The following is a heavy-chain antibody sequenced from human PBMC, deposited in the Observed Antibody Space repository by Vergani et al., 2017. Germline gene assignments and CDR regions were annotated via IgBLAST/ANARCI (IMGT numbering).Heavy chain of an antibody. CDR2: IDWDDDK. Sequence: QVTLRESGPALVKPTQTLTLTCTFSGFSLSTSGMCVSWIRQPPGKALEWLARIDWDDDKYYSTSLKTRLTISKDTSKNQVVLTMTNMDPVDTATYYCARIVHSYSSGWYRGFDYWGQGTLVTVSS. D-gene: IGHD6-19*01. V-gene: IGHV2-70*15. CDR3: ARIVHSYSSGWYRGFDY. CDR1: GFSLSTSGMC. J-gene: IGHJ4*02.